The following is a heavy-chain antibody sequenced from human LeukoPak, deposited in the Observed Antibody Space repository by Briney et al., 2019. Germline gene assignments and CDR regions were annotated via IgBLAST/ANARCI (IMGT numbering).Heavy chain of an antibody. CDR3: ARIGAGSSRDY. Sequence: PGGSLTLSCAASGFTFSNFAMTWVRQAPGKGLEWVSSIVGSSSTYYADSLKGRFNISRDNAKTSLYLQMNSLRAEDTAVYYCARIGAGSSRDYWGQGTLVTVSS. CDR1: GFTFSNFA. J-gene: IGHJ4*02. D-gene: IGHD6-13*01. CDR2: IVGSSST. V-gene: IGHV3-21*01.